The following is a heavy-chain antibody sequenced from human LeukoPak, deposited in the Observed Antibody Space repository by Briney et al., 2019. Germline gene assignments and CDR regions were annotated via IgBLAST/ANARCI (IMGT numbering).Heavy chain of an antibody. CDR3: ARDRDCSIIECCNAFDM. CDR2: IGNDGRNT. Sequence: GRSLRLSCAASGFTFSTYEMHWVRQAPGKGLEWVAVIGNDGRNTYYADSVKGRFTVSRDNSKNTLYLQMNSLRDDDTAEYFCARDRDCSIIECCNAFDMWGQGTMVTVSS. CDR1: GFTFSTYE. J-gene: IGHJ3*02. D-gene: IGHD2-2*01. V-gene: IGHV3-30*04.